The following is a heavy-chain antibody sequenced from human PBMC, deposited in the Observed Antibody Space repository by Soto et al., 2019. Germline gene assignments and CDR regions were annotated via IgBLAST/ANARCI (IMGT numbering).Heavy chain of an antibody. V-gene: IGHV4-30-4*01. CDR2: IYHSGST. J-gene: IGHJ4*02. CDR1: GGSISTDDHF. CDR3: STVRSRWNIGS. Sequence: QVQLQESGPGLVKPSQTLSLTCTVSGGSISTDDHFWSWIRQPPGKGLEWIGYIYHSGSTHYNPSLKRRPFISLGTSQNQFSLQLTSVTAADTAVYYCSTVRSRWNIGSWGQGTLVTVSS. D-gene: IGHD6-13*01.